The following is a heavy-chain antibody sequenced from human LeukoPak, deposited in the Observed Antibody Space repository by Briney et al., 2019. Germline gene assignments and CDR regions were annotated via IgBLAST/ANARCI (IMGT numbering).Heavy chain of an antibody. V-gene: IGHV1-18*01. CDR1: GYTFTSYG. D-gene: IGHD3-10*01. Sequence: GASVKVSCKASGYTFTSYGISWVRQAPGQGLEWMGWISAYNGNTNYAQKLQGRVTMTTDTSTSTAYMELRSLRSDDTAVYYCARVVLWFGELFVRIDYWGQGTLVTVSS. CDR3: ARVVLWFGELFVRIDY. J-gene: IGHJ4*02. CDR2: ISAYNGNT.